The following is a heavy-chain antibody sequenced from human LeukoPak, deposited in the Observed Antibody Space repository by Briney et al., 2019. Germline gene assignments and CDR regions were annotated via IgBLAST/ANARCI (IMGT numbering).Heavy chain of an antibody. J-gene: IGHJ4*02. CDR3: ARDWGYYDSSGYYFYFDY. CDR1: GFIFSSHG. V-gene: IGHV3-21*01. CDR2: ISSSSSYI. D-gene: IGHD3-22*01. Sequence: GGTLRLSCAASGFIFSSHGMNWVRQAPGKGLEWVSSISSSSSYIYYADSVKGRFTISRDNAKNSLYLQMNSLRAEDTAVYYCARDWGYYDSSGYYFYFDYWGQGTLVTVSS.